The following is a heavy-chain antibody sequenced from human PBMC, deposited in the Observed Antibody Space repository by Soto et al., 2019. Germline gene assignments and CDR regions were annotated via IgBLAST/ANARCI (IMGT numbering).Heavy chain of an antibody. J-gene: IGHJ6*02. CDR1: GGSFSGYY. V-gene: IGHV4-34*01. D-gene: IGHD6-13*01. CDR2: INHSGST. Sequence: PSETLSLTCAVYGGSFSGYYWSWIRQPPGKGLEWIGEINHSGSTNYNPSLKSRVTISVDTSKNQFSLKLGSVTAADTAVYYCARGLRFSSSWYGKYYYYYGMDVWGQGTTVT. CDR3: ARGLRFSSSWYGKYYYYYGMDV.